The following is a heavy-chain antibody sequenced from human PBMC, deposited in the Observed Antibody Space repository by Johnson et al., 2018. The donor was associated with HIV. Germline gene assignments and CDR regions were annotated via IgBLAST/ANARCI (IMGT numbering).Heavy chain of an antibody. CDR2: ISGSGGST. D-gene: IGHD3-10*01. J-gene: IGHJ3*02. V-gene: IGHV3-23*04. Sequence: MQLVESGGGLVQPGGSLRLSCAASGFTFSSYAMSWVRQAPGKGLEWVSAISGSGGSTYYADSVKGRFTISRDTSKNTLYLQMNSLRAEDTAVYYCAKALRITMVQVYHRGGDAFDIWGQGTMVTVSS. CDR1: GFTFSSYA. CDR3: AKALRITMVQVYHRGGDAFDI.